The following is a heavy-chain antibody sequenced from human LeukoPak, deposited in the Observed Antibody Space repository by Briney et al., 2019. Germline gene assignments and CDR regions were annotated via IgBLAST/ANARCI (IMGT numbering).Heavy chain of an antibody. J-gene: IGHJ6*02. CDR1: GYTFTSYG. V-gene: IGHV1-18*01. CDR2: ISAYNGNT. CDR3: AREGHDYSYYYGMDV. Sequence: ASVKVSRKASGYTFTSYGISWVRQAPGQGLEWMGWISAYNGNTNYAQKLQGRVTMTTDTSTSTAYMELRSLRSDDTAVYYCAREGHDYSYYYGMDVWGQGTTVTVSS. D-gene: IGHD4-4*01.